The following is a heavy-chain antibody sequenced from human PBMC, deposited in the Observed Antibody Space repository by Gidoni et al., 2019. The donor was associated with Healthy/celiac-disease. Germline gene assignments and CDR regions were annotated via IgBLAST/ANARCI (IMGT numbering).Heavy chain of an antibody. CDR1: GGPISSYY. V-gene: IGHV4-59*01. J-gene: IGHJ4*02. D-gene: IGHD5-12*01. CDR2: IYYSGST. Sequence: QVQLQESGPGLVKPSETLSLPCTVSGGPISSYYWSWIRQPPGKGLEWIGYIYYSGSTNYNPSLKSRVTISVDTSKNQFSLKLSSVTAADTAVYYCARARWLQSAPDYWGQGTLVTVSS. CDR3: ARARWLQSAPDY.